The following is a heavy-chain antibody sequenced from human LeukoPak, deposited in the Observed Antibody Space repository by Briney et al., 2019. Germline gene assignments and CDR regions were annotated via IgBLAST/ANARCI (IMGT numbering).Heavy chain of an antibody. V-gene: IGHV3-30*03. CDR3: ARESGWELHAFDI. CDR1: GLTFSNYG. J-gene: IGHJ3*02. Sequence: PGGTLRLSCAASGLTFSNYGMSWVRQAPGKGLEWVAVISYDGSNKYYADSVKGRFTISRDNSKNTLYLQMNSLRAEDTAVYYCARESGWELHAFDIWGQGTMVTVSS. D-gene: IGHD1-26*01. CDR2: ISYDGSNK.